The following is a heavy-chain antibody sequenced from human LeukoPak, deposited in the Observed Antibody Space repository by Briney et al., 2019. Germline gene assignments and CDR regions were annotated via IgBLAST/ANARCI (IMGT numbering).Heavy chain of an antibody. CDR2: INGSGGST. CDR1: GLTFSTYA. CDR3: AKGGGLRFDP. V-gene: IGHV3-23*01. J-gene: IGHJ5*02. Sequence: GGSLRLSCVASGLTFSTYAMSWVRQAPGKGLEWVSDINGSGGSTHYADSVKGRFTISRDNAKNTLYLQMNSLRVEDTAVYYCAKGGGLRFDPWGQGTLVTVSS.